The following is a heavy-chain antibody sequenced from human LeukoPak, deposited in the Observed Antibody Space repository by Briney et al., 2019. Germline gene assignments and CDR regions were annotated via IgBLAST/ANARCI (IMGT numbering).Heavy chain of an antibody. CDR3: ARDQEGFDY. CDR1: GYTFTSYY. Sequence: ASVTVSCKASGYTFTSYYIHWVRQAPGQGLEWMGMIYPRDGSTSYAQRFQDRVTVTRDTSTSTVHMELSGLRSEDTAVYYCARDQEGFDYWGQGTLVTVSS. J-gene: IGHJ4*02. CDR2: IYPRDGST. V-gene: IGHV1-46*01.